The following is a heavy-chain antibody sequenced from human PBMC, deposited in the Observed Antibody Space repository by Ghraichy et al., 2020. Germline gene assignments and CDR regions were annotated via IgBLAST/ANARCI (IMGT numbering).Heavy chain of an antibody. CDR1: GFTFSSYS. D-gene: IGHD4-17*01. CDR2: ISGSGTTK. Sequence: GESLNISCAASGFTFSSYSMNWVRQAPGKGLEWISYISGSGTTKLYADSVRGRLTISRDNAKKSVYLEMNSLRAEDTAVYYCMRGHSNGDYTVDRGQGTLVTVSS. J-gene: IGHJ4*02. CDR3: MRGHSNGDYTVD. V-gene: IGHV3-48*01.